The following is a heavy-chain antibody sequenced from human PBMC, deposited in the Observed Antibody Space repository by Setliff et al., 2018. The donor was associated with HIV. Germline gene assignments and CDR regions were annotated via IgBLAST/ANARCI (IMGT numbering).Heavy chain of an antibody. CDR2: IIPIFATT. Sequence: SVKVSCKASGGTFSSYAISWVRQAPGQGLEWMGGIIPIFATTDYAQKFQGRVTIIADGSTSTAYMELSSLRSEDTAVYYCALKGAYDILTGFPNWGQGTLVTVSS. CDR3: ALKGAYDILTGFPN. D-gene: IGHD3-9*01. V-gene: IGHV1-69*13. J-gene: IGHJ4*02. CDR1: GGTFSSYA.